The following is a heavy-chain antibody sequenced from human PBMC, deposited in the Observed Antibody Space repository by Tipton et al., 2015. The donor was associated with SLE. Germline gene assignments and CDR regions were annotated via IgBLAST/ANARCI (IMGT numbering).Heavy chain of an antibody. CDR2: IKHSGST. V-gene: IGHV4-34*01. Sequence: TLSLTCAVYGGSFSGYYWSWIRQPPGKGLEWMGEIKHSGSTNYNPSLKSRVTISVDTSKNQFSLNLSSVTAADTAVYYCARDGAMIVPRGSFDIWGQGTMVTVSS. D-gene: IGHD3-22*01. J-gene: IGHJ3*02. CDR3: ARDGAMIVPRGSFDI. CDR1: GGSFSGYY.